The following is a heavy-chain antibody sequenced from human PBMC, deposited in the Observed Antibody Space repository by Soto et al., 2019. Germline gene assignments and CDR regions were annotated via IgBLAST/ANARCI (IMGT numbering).Heavy chain of an antibody. V-gene: IGHV4-39*01. Sequence: SETLSLTCTVSGGSISSSDYYWDWIRQPPGKGLEWIGSIYYSGNTYYNPSLKSRVTISGDTSKNQFSLKLSSVTAADTAVYYCARRRSGYDYCDYWGQGTLVTVSS. CDR2: IYYSGNT. J-gene: IGHJ4*02. CDR3: ARRRSGYDYCDY. D-gene: IGHD5-12*01. CDR1: GGSISSSDYY.